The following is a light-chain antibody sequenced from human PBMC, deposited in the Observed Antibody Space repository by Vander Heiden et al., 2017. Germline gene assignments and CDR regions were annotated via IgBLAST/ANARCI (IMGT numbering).Light chain of an antibody. J-gene: IGKJ4*01. V-gene: IGKV3-15*01. CDR2: GES. CDR3: QQYDRWPLT. Sequence: EIVMTQSPVTLSVSPGEGASLSCWASQSVGSQLAWYQQKPGQAPRLLIYGESTRATGVPARFSGSGSGTHFTLTIASLQSEDFAVYYCQQYDRWPLTFGGGTKVEIK. CDR1: QSVGSQ.